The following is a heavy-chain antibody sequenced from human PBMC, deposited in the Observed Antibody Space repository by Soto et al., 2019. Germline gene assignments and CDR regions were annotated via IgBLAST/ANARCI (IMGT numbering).Heavy chain of an antibody. J-gene: IGHJ4*02. CDR3: ARDVAPTYYYDSSGYAGVFVGDY. CDR2: IIPIFGTA. V-gene: IGHV1-69*01. D-gene: IGHD3-22*01. CDR1: GVTFSSYA. Sequence: QVQLVQSGAEVKKPGSSVKVSCKASGVTFSSYAISWVRQAPGQGLEWMGGIIPIFGTANYAQKFQGRVTITADESTSTAYMELSSLRSEDTAVYYCARDVAPTYYYDSSGYAGVFVGDYWGQGTLVTVSS.